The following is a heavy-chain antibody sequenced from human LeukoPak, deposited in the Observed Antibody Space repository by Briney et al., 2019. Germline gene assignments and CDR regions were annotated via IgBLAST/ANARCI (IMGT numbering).Heavy chain of an antibody. CDR2: INPNSGGT. CDR3: ARGSSSSLGY. Sequence: GASVKVSCKASGYTFTNYYMHWMRQAPGQGLEWMGRINPNSGGTNYAQKFQGRVTMTRDTSISTAYMELSRLRSDDTAVYYCARGSSSSLGYWGQGTMVTVSS. V-gene: IGHV1-2*06. CDR1: GYTFTNYY. D-gene: IGHD6-13*01. J-gene: IGHJ4*02.